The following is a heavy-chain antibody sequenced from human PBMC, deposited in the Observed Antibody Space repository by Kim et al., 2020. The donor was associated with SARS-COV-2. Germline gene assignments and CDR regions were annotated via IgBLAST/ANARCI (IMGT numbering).Heavy chain of an antibody. D-gene: IGHD3-22*01. CDR1: GYTFTSYY. CDR3: ARDPLSIDDSSGYFDY. J-gene: IGHJ4*02. V-gene: IGHV1-46*01. Sequence: ASVKVSCKASGYTFTSYYMHWVRQAPGQGLEWMGIINPSGGSTSYAQKFQGRVTMTRDTSTSTVYMELSSLRSEDTAVYYCARDPLSIDDSSGYFDYWGQGTLVTVSS. CDR2: INPSGGST.